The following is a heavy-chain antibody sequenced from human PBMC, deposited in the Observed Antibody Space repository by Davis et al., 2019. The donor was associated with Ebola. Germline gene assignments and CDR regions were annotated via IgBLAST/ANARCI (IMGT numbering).Heavy chain of an antibody. V-gene: IGHV4-59*01. Sequence: SETLSLTCTVSGGSISSYYWSWIRQPPGKGLEWIGYIYYSGSTNYNPSLTSRVTISVDTSKNQFSLKLSSVTAADTAVYYCARGPGYSSSWAYWYFDLWGRGTLVTVSS. CDR2: IYYSGST. D-gene: IGHD6-13*01. J-gene: IGHJ2*01. CDR1: GGSISSYY. CDR3: ARGPGYSSSWAYWYFDL.